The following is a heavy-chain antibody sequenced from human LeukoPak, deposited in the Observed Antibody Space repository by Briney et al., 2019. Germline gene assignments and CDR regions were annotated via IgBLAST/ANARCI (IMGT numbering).Heavy chain of an antibody. V-gene: IGHV4-38-2*02. CDR1: GYSISSGYY. CDR3: ARDHSGSSSGWFDP. D-gene: IGHD1-26*01. CDR2: IYHSGST. Sequence: SETLSLTCTVSGYSISSGYYWGWIRQPPGKGLAWIGRIYHSGSTYYNPSLKSRVTISVDTSKNQFSLKLSSVTAADTAVYYCARDHSGSSSGWFDPWGQGTLVTVSS. J-gene: IGHJ5*02.